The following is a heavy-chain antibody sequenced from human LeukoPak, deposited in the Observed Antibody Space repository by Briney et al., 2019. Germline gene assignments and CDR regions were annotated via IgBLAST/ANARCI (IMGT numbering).Heavy chain of an antibody. D-gene: IGHD2/OR15-2a*01. Sequence: ASVKVSCKASGYTFTSYDINWVRQATGQGLEWMGQINPGSGNTDYAQNFQGRITMTKDTPRSTVYMELSSLRSEDAAIYYCARNMALDYWGQGSLVTVSS. CDR2: INPGSGNT. CDR3: ARNMALDY. V-gene: IGHV1-8*01. J-gene: IGHJ4*02. CDR1: GYTFTSYD.